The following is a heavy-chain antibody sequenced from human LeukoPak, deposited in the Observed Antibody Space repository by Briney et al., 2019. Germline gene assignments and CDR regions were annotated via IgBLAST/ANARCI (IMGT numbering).Heavy chain of an antibody. CDR3: ARHGHLFDY. V-gene: IGHV4-34*01. CDR2: VHHSGST. CDR1: GGSFSDFY. Sequence: PETLSLTCAVYGGSFSDFYWSWIRQPPGKRLEWIGEVHHSGSTNYNPSLKSRVTISGDTSKNRFSLKLSSVTAADTAVYYCARHGHLFDYWGQGTLVTVSS. J-gene: IGHJ4*02.